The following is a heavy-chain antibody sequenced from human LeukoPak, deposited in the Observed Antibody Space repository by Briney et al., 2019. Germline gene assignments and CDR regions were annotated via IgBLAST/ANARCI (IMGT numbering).Heavy chain of an antibody. J-gene: IGHJ4*02. V-gene: IGHV4-59*01. D-gene: IGHD1-26*01. CDR3: ARVSGSYFRSLYYFDY. CDR2: IYSSGST. CDR1: GGSISDYY. Sequence: SETLSLTCSVSGGSISDYYWSWIRQPPGKGLEWIGHIYSSGSTNYNRSLKSRVTISLDTPRNQFSLEVNSVTAADTAVYYCARVSGSYFRSLYYFDYWGQGTLVTVSS.